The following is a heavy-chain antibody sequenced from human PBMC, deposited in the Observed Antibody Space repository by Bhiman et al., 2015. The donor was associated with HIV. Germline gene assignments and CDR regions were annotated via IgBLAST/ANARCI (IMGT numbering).Heavy chain of an antibody. J-gene: IGHJ4*02. CDR1: GFTFSSYE. V-gene: IGHV3-48*03. Sequence: EVQLVESGGGLVQPGGSLRLSCAASGFTFSSYEMNWVRQAPGKGLEWVSYIGSSGSTIYYADSVKGRFTFSRDNAKNSLSLQMNSLRAEDTAVYYCARRYRGLDYWGQGTLVTVSS. D-gene: IGHD5-18*01. CDR3: ARRYRGLDY. CDR2: IGSSGSTI.